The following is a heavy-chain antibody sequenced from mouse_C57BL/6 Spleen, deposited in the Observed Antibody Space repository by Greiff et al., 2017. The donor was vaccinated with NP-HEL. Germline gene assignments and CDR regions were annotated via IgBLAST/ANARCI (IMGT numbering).Heavy chain of an antibody. CDR2: IWRGGST. CDR1: GFSLTSYG. V-gene: IGHV2-5*01. Sequence: QVQLKESGPGLVQPSQSLSITCTVSGFSLTSYGVHWVRQSPGKGLEWLGVIWRGGSTDYNAAFMSRLSITKDNSKSQVFFKMNRLQADDTAIYYCAKNSYDYDGGYYLDYWGQGTTLTVSS. D-gene: IGHD2-4*01. CDR3: AKNSYDYDGGYYLDY. J-gene: IGHJ2*01.